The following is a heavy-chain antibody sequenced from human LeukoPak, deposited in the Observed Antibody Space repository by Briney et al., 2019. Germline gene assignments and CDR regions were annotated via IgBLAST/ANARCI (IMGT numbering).Heavy chain of an antibody. Sequence: PGGSLRLSCAASGFTFSTYAMHWVRQAPGKGLERVAVISYDGSNKYYADSVKGRFTISRDNSKNTLYLQMNSLRAEDTAVYYCAKDFGYCSSTSCYYFDYWGQGTLVTVSS. CDR1: GFTFSTYA. V-gene: IGHV3-30*04. J-gene: IGHJ4*02. D-gene: IGHD2-2*01. CDR2: ISYDGSNK. CDR3: AKDFGYCSSTSCYYFDY.